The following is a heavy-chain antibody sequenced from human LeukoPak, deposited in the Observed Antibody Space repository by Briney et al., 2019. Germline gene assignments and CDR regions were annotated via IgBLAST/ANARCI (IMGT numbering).Heavy chain of an antibody. CDR2: IYYSGST. J-gene: IGHJ4*02. CDR3: ATIDAFDY. CDR1: GGSISSPYW. Sequence: SETLSLTCAVSGGSISSPYWWSWVRQSPGKGLEWIGEIYYSGSTHYNPSLESRVTISVDNSKNQFSLKLSSVTAADTAVYYCATIDAFDYWGQGTLVTVSS. V-gene: IGHV4-4*02.